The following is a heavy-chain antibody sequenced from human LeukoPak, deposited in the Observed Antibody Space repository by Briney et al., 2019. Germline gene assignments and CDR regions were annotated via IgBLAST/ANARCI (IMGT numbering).Heavy chain of an antibody. D-gene: IGHD1-1*01. V-gene: IGHV3-21*01. Sequence: GGSLRLSCAASGFAFSTYSMYWVRQAPGKGLEGVSSITSTSTYIYYADSVKGRFTISRDNAKNSLHLQMNSLRAEDTAVYYCARVRAGTDSYYYYGMDVWGQGTTVTVSS. CDR2: ITSTSTYI. J-gene: IGHJ6*02. CDR3: ARVRAGTDSYYYYGMDV. CDR1: GFAFSTYS.